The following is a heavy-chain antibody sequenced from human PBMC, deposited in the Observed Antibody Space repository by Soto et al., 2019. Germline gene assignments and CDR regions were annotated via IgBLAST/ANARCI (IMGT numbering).Heavy chain of an antibody. J-gene: IGHJ3*02. CDR1: GGSFSGYY. D-gene: IGHD2-2*01. CDR3: ARFRTPAFDI. CDR2: INHSGST. Sequence: PSETLSLTCAVYGGSFSGYYWSWIRQPPGKGLEWIGEINHSGSTNYNPSLKSRVTISVDTSKNQFSLKLSSVAAADTAVYYCARFRTPAFDIWGQGTMVTVSS. V-gene: IGHV4-34*01.